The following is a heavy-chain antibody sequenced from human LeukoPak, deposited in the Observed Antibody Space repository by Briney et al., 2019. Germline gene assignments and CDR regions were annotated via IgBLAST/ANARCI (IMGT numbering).Heavy chain of an antibody. J-gene: IGHJ4*02. V-gene: IGHV3-53*01. D-gene: IGHD3-22*01. CDR2: IYSGGST. Sequence: PGGSLRLSCAASGSTVSSNYMSWVRQAPGKGLEWVSVIYSGGSTYYADSVKGRFTVSRDNSKNTLFLQMNSLRAEDTALYYCARDAPNYYDSSGYYDYWGQGTLVTVSS. CDR3: ARDAPNYYDSSGYYDY. CDR1: GSTVSSNY.